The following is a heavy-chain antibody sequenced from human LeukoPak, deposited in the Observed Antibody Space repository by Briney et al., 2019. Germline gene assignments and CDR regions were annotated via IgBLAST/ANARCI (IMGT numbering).Heavy chain of an antibody. CDR1: GGSFGGYY. J-gene: IGHJ4*02. D-gene: IGHD1-20*01. CDR3: VTNWNDSYALY. Sequence: SETLSLTCAVYGGSFGGYYWSWIRQPPGKGLEWIGEINHSGSTNYNPSLKSRVTISVDTSKNQFSLKLSSVTAADTAVYYCVTNWNDSYALYWGQGTLVTVSS. CDR2: INHSGST. V-gene: IGHV4-34*01.